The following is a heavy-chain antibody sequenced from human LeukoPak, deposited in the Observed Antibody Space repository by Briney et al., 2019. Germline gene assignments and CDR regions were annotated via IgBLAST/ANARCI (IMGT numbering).Heavy chain of an antibody. CDR1: GGSISSSSYY. J-gene: IGHJ4*02. CDR3: ARHLVKSSNYDDY. CDR2: IYYSGST. D-gene: IGHD3-22*01. Sequence: PSETLSLTCTVSGGSISSSSYYWGWIRQPPGKGLEWIGSIYYSGSTYYNPSLKSRVTISVDTSKNQFSLKLSSVTAADTAVYYCARHLVKSSNYDDYWGQGTLVTVSS. V-gene: IGHV4-39*01.